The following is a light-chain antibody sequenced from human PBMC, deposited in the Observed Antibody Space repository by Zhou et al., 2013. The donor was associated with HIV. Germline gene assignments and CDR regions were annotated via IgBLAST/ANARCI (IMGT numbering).Light chain of an antibody. V-gene: IGKV1-5*03. CDR2: KAS. CDR1: HSISSW. Sequence: DIQMTQSPSTLSASVGDRVTITCRASHSISSWLAWYQQKPGKAPKLLIYKASSLESGVPSRFSGSGSGTDFTLTISSLQPEDFATYYCQQSYSTPYTFGQGTKLEIK. CDR3: QQSYSTPYT. J-gene: IGKJ2*01.